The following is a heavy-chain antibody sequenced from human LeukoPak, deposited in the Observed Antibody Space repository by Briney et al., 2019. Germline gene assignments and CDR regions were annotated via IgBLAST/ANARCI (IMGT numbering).Heavy chain of an antibody. J-gene: IGHJ5*02. CDR3: ARGYYDSSGYSIPYWFDP. Sequence: GGSLRLSCAASGFTFSSYDMHWVRRAPGKGLEWVSAIGTAGDTYYPGSVKGRFTISRENAKNSLYLQMNSLRAGDTAVYYCARGYYDSSGYSIPYWFDPWGQGTLVTVSS. CDR1: GFTFSSYD. V-gene: IGHV3-13*01. D-gene: IGHD3-22*01. CDR2: IGTAGDT.